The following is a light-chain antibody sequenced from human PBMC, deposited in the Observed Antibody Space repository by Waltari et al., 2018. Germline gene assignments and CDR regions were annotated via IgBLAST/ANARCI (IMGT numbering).Light chain of an antibody. J-gene: IGLJ2*01. V-gene: IGLV6-57*02. CDR3: QSYDHNNVL. Sequence: NFMLTQPHSVSESLGKTVTISCTGSGANIANNYVQWYQQRPGSAPTTVVYEDNRRPAGVRERFSGCIDSSSSSASLTISGLKTEDEADYYCQSYDHNNVLFGGGTKLTVL. CDR2: EDN. CDR1: GANIANNY.